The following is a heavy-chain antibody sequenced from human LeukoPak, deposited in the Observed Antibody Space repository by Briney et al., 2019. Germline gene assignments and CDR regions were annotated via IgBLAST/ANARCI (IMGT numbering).Heavy chain of an antibody. CDR1: GFTFSSYA. Sequence: GGSLRLSCAASGFTFSSYAMSWARQAPGKGLEWVSVISGSGGSTYYADSVKGRFTISRDNSKNTLYLQMNSLRAEDTAVYYCAKDLLRKEYYFDFWGQGALVTVSS. D-gene: IGHD2/OR15-2a*01. V-gene: IGHV3-23*01. CDR3: AKDLLRKEYYFDF. J-gene: IGHJ4*02. CDR2: ISGSGGST.